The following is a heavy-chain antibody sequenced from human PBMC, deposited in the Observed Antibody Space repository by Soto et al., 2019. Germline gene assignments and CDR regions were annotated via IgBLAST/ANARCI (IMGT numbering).Heavy chain of an antibody. CDR2: ISDDGSNK. D-gene: IGHD2-15*01. V-gene: IGHV3-30*03. CDR3: ARTRLAPYCSGGSCYPEYFQH. Sequence: QVQLVESGGGVVQPGRSLRLSCAASGFTFSSYGMHWVRQAPGKGLEWVAVISDDGSNKYYADSVKGRFTISRDNSKNTLYLQMNSLRAEDTAVYYCARTRLAPYCSGGSCYPEYFQHWGQGTLVTVSS. J-gene: IGHJ1*01. CDR1: GFTFSSYG.